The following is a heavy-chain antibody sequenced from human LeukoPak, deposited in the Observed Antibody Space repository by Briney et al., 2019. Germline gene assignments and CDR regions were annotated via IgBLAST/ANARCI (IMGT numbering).Heavy chain of an antibody. V-gene: IGHV3-20*04. Sequence: GGSLRLSCAASGFIFYDYGMSWVRQAPGKGLEWVSGINWNGGSTGYVDSVKGRFTISRDNAKNSLYLQMDSLRAEDTALYYCARGGYSGPSDIWGQGTMVTVSS. D-gene: IGHD5-12*01. CDR1: GFIFYDYG. CDR3: ARGGYSGPSDI. CDR2: INWNGGST. J-gene: IGHJ3*02.